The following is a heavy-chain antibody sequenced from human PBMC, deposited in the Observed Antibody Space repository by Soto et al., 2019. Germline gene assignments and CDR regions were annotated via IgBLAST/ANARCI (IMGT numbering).Heavy chain of an antibody. CDR2: IIPIFGTA. Sequence: ASVKVSCKASGGTFSSYAISWVRQATGQGLKWMGGIIPIFGTANYAQKFQGRVTITADESTSTAYMELSSLRSEDTAVYYCARDRNSSGWYVSVNWFDPWGQGTLVTVSS. CDR1: GGTFSSYA. V-gene: IGHV1-69*13. D-gene: IGHD6-19*01. CDR3: ARDRNSSGWYVSVNWFDP. J-gene: IGHJ5*02.